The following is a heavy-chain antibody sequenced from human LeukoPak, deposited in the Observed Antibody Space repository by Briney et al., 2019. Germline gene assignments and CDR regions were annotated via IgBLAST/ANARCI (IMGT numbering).Heavy chain of an antibody. CDR1: GGSISSSSYY. Sequence: PSETLSLTCTVSGGSISSSSYYWGWIRQPPGKGLEWIGSIYYSGYTYYNPSLKSRVTISVDTSKNQFSLKLSSVTATDTAVYYCARRYSSTWPYFDYCGQGTLVTVSS. D-gene: IGHD6-13*01. V-gene: IGHV4-39*01. J-gene: IGHJ4*02. CDR2: IYYSGYT. CDR3: ARRYSSTWPYFDY.